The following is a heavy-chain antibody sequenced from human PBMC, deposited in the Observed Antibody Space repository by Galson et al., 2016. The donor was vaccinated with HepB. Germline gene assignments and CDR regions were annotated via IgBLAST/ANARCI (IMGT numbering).Heavy chain of an antibody. D-gene: IGHD6-19*01. V-gene: IGHV3-23*01. CDR3: AKSQPGYSSGWYTLPIDAFDI. CDR1: GFTFSSYA. J-gene: IGHJ3*02. Sequence: SLRLSCAASGFTFSSYAMSWVRQAPGKGLEWVSTISGSGYNTYYADSVKGRFTISRDNSKNTLYLQMNSLRAEDTAVYCCAKSQPGYSSGWYTLPIDAFDIWGQGTMVTVSS. CDR2: ISGSGYNT.